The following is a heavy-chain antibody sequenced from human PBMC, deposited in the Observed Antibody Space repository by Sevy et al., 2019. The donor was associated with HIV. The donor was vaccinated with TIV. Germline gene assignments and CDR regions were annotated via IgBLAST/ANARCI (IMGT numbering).Heavy chain of an antibody. CDR2: VYYTGST. V-gene: IGHV4-59*01. Sequence: SETLSLTCNVSDGSISKYYWSWIRQPPGKGLEWIGNVYYTGSTKYNPSLKSRVSISVDTSKNQFSLRLSSVTAADTALYYCARDRGLRGPEYYFDSWGQGLLVTVSS. CDR1: DGSISKYY. J-gene: IGHJ4*02. D-gene: IGHD3-10*01. CDR3: ARDRGLRGPEYYFDS.